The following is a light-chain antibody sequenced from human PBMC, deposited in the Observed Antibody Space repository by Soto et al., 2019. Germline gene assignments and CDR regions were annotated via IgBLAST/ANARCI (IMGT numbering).Light chain of an antibody. Sequence: EVVVTQSPATLSVSPGERATLSCRASQSVSSNLAWYQQKPGQAPRLLIYGASTRATGIPARLSASGSGTDFTLAIRCLQSEDFATYYCQQYYSYSTFGQGTRLEIK. CDR1: QSVSSN. CDR3: QQYYSYST. J-gene: IGKJ5*01. V-gene: IGKV3-15*01. CDR2: GAS.